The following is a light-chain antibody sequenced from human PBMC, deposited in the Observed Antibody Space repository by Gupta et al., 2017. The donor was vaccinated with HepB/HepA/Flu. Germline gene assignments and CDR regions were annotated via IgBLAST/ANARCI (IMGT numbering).Light chain of an antibody. CDR3: LQYNSWWT. CDR2: KAS. CDR1: QRIDDW. Sequence: DIQVTQSPSTLSASVGDRVTIACRASQRIDDWLAWYQHKPGKAPKLLIYKASNLESGVPSRFSGGGCGTEFTLTISNRQPDDFATYYCLQYNSWWTFGQGTKVEIK. V-gene: IGKV1-5*03. J-gene: IGKJ1*01.